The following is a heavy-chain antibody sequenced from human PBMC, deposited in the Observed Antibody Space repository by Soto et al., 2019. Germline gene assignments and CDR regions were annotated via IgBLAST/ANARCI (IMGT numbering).Heavy chain of an antibody. J-gene: IGHJ4*02. D-gene: IGHD6-13*01. V-gene: IGHV6-1*01. CDR3: ARIVGSTEHVY. CDR1: WATLSSNIAA. CDR2: TYYRSKWYN. Sequence: SQALSITCPRSWATLSSNIAACNCNRQSPSRGLEWLGRTYYRSKWYNDYAVSVKGRITINPDTSKNQFSLQLNSVTPEDTAVYSCARIVGSTEHVYCGQGTLVTVSS.